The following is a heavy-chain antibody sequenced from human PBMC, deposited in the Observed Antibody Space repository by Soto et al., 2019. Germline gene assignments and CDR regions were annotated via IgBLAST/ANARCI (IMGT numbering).Heavy chain of an antibody. CDR1: GYTFTSYG. CDR3: GRVEAARPYSSTTYMDV. D-gene: IGHD6-6*01. V-gene: IGHV1-18*01. Sequence: GAPVKVSCKASGYTFTSYGISWVRQAPGQGLEGMGWISAYNGNTNYAQKLQGRVTMTTDTSTGPAYMELRSLRSEDPAGVFCGRVEAARPYSSTTYMDVCGKGAKVTVYS. J-gene: IGHJ6*03. CDR2: ISAYNGNT.